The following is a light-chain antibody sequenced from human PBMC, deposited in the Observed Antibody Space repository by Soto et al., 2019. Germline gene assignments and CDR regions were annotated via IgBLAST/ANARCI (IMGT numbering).Light chain of an antibody. CDR1: QSVGIK. CDR3: QQYNDWPTWT. J-gene: IGKJ1*01. CDR2: DAS. Sequence: ETVMTQSPATLSVSTGERATLSCRASQSVGIKLGWYQQKPGQAPRLIIYDASTRAAGIPARFSGSGSGTEFTLTISSLQSEDFAVYYCQQYNDWPTWTFGQGTKVEVK. V-gene: IGKV3-15*01.